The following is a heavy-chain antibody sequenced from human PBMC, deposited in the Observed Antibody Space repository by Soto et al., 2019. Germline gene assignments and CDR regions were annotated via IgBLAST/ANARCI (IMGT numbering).Heavy chain of an antibody. CDR3: AKDRDYPRDYFHY. Sequence: PGGSLRLSCTASGFTFGDYAMSWVRQAPGKGLEWVGFIRSKAYGGTTEYAASVKGRFTISRDDSKSIAYLQMNSLKTEDTAVYYCAKDRDYPRDYFHYWGQGTLVTVSS. D-gene: IGHD3-10*01. CDR1: GFTFGDYA. CDR2: IRSKAYGGTT. V-gene: IGHV3-49*04. J-gene: IGHJ4*02.